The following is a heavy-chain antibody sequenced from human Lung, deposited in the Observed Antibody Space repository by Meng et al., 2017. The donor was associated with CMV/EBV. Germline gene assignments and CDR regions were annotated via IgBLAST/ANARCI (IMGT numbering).Heavy chain of an antibody. CDR1: GGSISSSSYY. Sequence: SXTLSLTCTVSGGSISSSSYYWGWICQPPGKGLEWIGSVYYSGSTYYNPSLKSRVTISVDTSKNQFSLKLSSVTAADTAVYYCSGHWWETTHNWYFALWGRGTLVTVSS. J-gene: IGHJ2*01. V-gene: IGHV4-39*01. D-gene: IGHD1-26*01. CDR3: SGHWWETTHNWYFAL. CDR2: VYYSGST.